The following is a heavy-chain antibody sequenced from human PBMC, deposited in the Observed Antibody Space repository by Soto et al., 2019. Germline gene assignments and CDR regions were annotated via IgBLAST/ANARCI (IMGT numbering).Heavy chain of an antibody. D-gene: IGHD1-1*01. V-gene: IGHV5-51*01. CDR2: IYPGDSDT. J-gene: IGHJ3*02. CDR3: ARIKLDGVVFDI. CDR1: VYSFTSYW. Sequence: GESLKISCKGSVYSFTSYWIGWVRQMPGKGLEWMGIIYPGDSDTRYSPSFQGQVTIPADKSISTAYLQWSILKASATPTYYCARIKLDGVVFDIWGKGTTVPVSS.